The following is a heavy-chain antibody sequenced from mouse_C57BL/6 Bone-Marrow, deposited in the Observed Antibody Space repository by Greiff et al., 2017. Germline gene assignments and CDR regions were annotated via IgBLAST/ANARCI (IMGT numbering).Heavy chain of an antibody. CDR3: TRALYSNYVFYYAMDY. V-gene: IGHV5-9-1*02. D-gene: IGHD2-5*01. J-gene: IGHJ4*01. CDR2: ISSGGDYI. Sequence: EVQLVESGEGLVKPGGSLKLSCAASGFTFSSYAMSWVRQTPEKRLEWVAYISSGGDYIYYADTVKGRFTISRDNARNTLYLQMSSLKSEDTAMYYCTRALYSNYVFYYAMDYWGQGTSVTVSS. CDR1: GFTFSSYA.